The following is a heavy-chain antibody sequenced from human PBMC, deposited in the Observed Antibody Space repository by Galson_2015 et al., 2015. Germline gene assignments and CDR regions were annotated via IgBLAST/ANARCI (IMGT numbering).Heavy chain of an antibody. CDR1: GFTLSTYD. D-gene: IGHD4-17*01. CDR3: ARRSCTVSLVY. CDR2: ISNSGSTK. Sequence: SLRLSCAGFGFTLSTYDMNWVRQAPGKGLEWISYISNSGSTKDYADSVKGRFTISRDNARNSVFLQMNSLRAEDTAVYYCARRSCTVSLVYWGQRTLFPVSS. V-gene: IGHV3-48*03. J-gene: IGHJ4*02.